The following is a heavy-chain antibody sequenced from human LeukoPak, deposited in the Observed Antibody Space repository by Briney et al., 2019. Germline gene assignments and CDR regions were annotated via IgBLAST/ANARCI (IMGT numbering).Heavy chain of an antibody. CDR1: GFTFSSYS. D-gene: IGHD1-26*01. Sequence: PGGSLRLSCAASGFTFSSYSMNWVRQAPGKGLEWVSYISSSGSTIYYADSVKGRFTISRDNAKNSLYLQMNSLRAEDTAVYYCARDRSLHQYSGSFNSDYWGQGTLVTVSS. CDR3: ARDRSLHQYSGSFNSDY. CDR2: ISSSGSTI. V-gene: IGHV3-48*04. J-gene: IGHJ4*02.